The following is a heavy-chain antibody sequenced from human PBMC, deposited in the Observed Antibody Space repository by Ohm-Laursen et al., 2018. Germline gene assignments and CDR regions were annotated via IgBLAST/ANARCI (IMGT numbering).Heavy chain of an antibody. CDR1: GFSFSSYA. D-gene: IGHD3-9*01. CDR3: AKERDVSTGYALQH. J-gene: IGHJ1*01. Sequence: SLRLSCTASGFSFSSYAMGWVRQAPGKGLEWVSTISDSGGGTYYADSVKGRFTISRDSSKNTLYLQMNSLRAEDTAVYYCAKERDVSTGYALQHWGQGTLVTVSS. CDR2: ISDSGGGT. V-gene: IGHV3-23*01.